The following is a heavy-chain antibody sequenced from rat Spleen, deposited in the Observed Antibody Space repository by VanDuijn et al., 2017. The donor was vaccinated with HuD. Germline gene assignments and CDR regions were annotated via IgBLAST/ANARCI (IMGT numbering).Heavy chain of an antibody. Sequence: EVQLVESGGGLVQPGRSLKLSCEVSGFTLSDYYMAWVRQAPTKGLEWVATISSDGRRNYYPDSVKGRFTISRDNAKNTLYLQLNSPTTEDTATYYCARQDTSGYSNWFAYWGQGVMVTVSS. V-gene: IGHV5-7*01. CDR3: ARQDTSGYSNWFAY. CDR1: GFTLSDYY. CDR2: ISSDGRRN. D-gene: IGHD4-3*01. J-gene: IGHJ2*01.